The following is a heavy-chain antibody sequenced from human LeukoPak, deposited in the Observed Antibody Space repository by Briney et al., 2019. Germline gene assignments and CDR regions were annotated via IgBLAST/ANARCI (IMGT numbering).Heavy chain of an antibody. CDR3: ARANDRYYYYGMDV. CDR1: GGSISSGGYS. D-gene: IGHD3-16*01. CDR2: IYHSGST. J-gene: IGHJ6*02. V-gene: IGHV4-30-2*01. Sequence: NPSQTLSLTCAVSGGSISSGGYSWRWIRQPPGKGLEWIGYIYHSGSTYYNPSLKSRVTISVDRSKNQFSLKLSSVTAADTAVYYCARANDRYYYYGMDVWGQGTTVTVS.